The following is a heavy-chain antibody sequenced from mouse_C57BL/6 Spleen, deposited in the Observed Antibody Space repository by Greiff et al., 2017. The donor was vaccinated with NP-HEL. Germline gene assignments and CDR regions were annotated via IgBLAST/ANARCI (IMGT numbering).Heavy chain of an antibody. V-gene: IGHV1-81*01. CDR1: GYTFTSYG. D-gene: IGHD2-3*01. CDR3: ARERNDGPMDY. Sequence: VQLQESGAELARPGASVKLSCKASGYTFTSYGISWVKQRTGQGLEWIGEIYPRSGNTYYNEKFKGKATLTADKSSSTAYMELRSLTSEDSAVYFCARERNDGPMDYWGQGTSVTVSS. J-gene: IGHJ4*01. CDR2: IYPRSGNT.